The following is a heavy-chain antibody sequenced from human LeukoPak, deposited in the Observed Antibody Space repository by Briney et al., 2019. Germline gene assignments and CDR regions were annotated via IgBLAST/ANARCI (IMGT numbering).Heavy chain of an antibody. J-gene: IGHJ6*03. V-gene: IGHV3-49*04. D-gene: IGHD3-3*01. CDR2: TRSKAYGGTT. CDR1: GFTFGDYA. Sequence: GGSLRLSSTASGFTFGDYAMSWVRQAPGKGLEWVGFTRSKAYGGTTEYAASVKGRFTISRDDSKSIAYLQMNSLKTEDTAVYYCTRVDDFWSGYYRVYYYMDVWGKGTTVTVSS. CDR3: TRVDDFWSGYYRVYYYMDV.